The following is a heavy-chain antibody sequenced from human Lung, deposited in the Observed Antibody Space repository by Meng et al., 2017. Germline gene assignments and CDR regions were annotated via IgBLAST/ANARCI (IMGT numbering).Heavy chain of an antibody. D-gene: IGHD1-26*01. J-gene: IGHJ4*02. Sequence: LQQCGEELVKLSEALSLTCVVSGGSFSDSYWSWIRTPAGKGLEWIGEINHSGSTNYNPSLESRATISVDTSQNNLSLKLTSVTAADSAVYYCARGPTTMAHDFDYWGQGTLVTVSS. CDR3: ARGPTTMAHDFDY. V-gene: IGHV4-34*01. CDR1: GGSFSDSY. CDR2: INHSGST.